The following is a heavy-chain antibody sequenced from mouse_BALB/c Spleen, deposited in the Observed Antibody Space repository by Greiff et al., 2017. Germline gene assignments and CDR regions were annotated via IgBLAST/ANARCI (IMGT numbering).Heavy chain of an antibody. J-gene: IGHJ4*01. CDR1: GYAFSSYW. Sequence: QVQLQQSGAELVRPGSSVKISCKASGYAFSSYWMNWVKQRPGQGLEWIGQIYPGDGDTNYNGKFKGKATLTADKSSSTAYMQLSSLTSEDSAVYFCARTLGYYYAMDYWGQGTSGTVSS. CDR2: IYPGDGDT. CDR3: ARTLGYYYAMDY. D-gene: IGHD4-1*01. V-gene: IGHV1-80*01.